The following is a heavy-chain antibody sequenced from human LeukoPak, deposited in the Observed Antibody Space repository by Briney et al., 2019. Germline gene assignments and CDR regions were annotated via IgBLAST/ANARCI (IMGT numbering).Heavy chain of an antibody. J-gene: IGHJ4*02. CDR3: ARGAPKQYGSGSHHPDY. V-gene: IGHV1-8*02. CDR1: GGTFSSYA. D-gene: IGHD3-10*01. CDR2: MNPNSGNT. Sequence: ASVKVSCKASGGTFSSYAINWVRQATGQGLEWMGWMNPNSGNTGYAQKFQGRVTMTRNTSISTAYMELSSLRSEDTAVYYCARGAPKQYGSGSHHPDYWGQGTLVTVSS.